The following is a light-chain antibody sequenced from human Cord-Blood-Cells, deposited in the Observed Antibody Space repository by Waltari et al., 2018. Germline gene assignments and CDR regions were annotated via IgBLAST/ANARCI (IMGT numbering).Light chain of an antibody. Sequence: DIQMTQSSSTLSASVGDRVTITCRVSQSISSWFGWYQQKPGKAPKLLIYKASSLESGVPSRFSGSGSGTEFTLTISSLQPDDFATYYCQQYNSYSYTFGQGAKLEIK. CDR1: QSISSW. V-gene: IGKV1-5*03. CDR3: QQYNSYSYT. J-gene: IGKJ2*01. CDR2: KAS.